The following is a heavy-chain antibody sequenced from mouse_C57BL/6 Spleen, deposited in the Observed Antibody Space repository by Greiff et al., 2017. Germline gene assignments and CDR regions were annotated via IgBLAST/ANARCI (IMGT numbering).Heavy chain of an antibody. CDR2: INPNNGGT. V-gene: IGHV1-22*01. CDR1: GYTFTDYN. CDR3: ARERGYSYFDY. D-gene: IGHD2-3*01. Sequence: VQLQHSGPELVKPGASVKMSCKASGYTFTDYNMHWVKQSHGKSLEWIGYINPNNGGTSYNQKFKGKATLTVNKSSSTAYMELRSLTSEDSAVYYCARERGYSYFDYWGQGTTLTVSS. J-gene: IGHJ2*01.